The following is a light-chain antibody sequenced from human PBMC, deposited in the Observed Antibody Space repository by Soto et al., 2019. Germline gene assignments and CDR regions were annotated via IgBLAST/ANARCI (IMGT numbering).Light chain of an antibody. V-gene: IGKV3-20*01. CDR2: GTS. CDR3: QQYGGSPRT. Sequence: EIVLIQSPGTLSLSPGEGATLSCRASQTISSFLAWYQQKRGQAPRLLIHGTSNRATGIPDRFSGSGSGTDFTLTITRLEPEDFAVYYCQQYGGSPRTFGQGTKVEIK. J-gene: IGKJ1*01. CDR1: QTISSF.